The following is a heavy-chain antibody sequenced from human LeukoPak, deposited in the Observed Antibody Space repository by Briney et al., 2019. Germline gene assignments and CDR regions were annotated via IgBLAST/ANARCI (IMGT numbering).Heavy chain of an antibody. J-gene: IGHJ6*02. CDR1: GYSFTSYW. V-gene: IGHV5-51*01. CDR2: IYPGDSDT. D-gene: IGHD5-18*01. CDR3: ARLPVTSPPHYYYYGMDV. Sequence: GESLKISCKGSGYSFTSYWIGWVRQMPGKGLEWMGIIYPGDSDTRYSPSFQGQVTISADKSISTAYLQWSSLKASDTAMYYCARLPVTSPPHYYYYGMDVWGQGTTVTVSS.